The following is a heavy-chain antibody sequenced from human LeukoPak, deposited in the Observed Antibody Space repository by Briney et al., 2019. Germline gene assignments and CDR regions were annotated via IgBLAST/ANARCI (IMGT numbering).Heavy chain of an antibody. CDR3: AKDIKAGFGNDAFDI. V-gene: IGHV3-9*01. CDR2: ISWNSGSI. CDR1: GFTFDDYA. J-gene: IGHJ3*02. D-gene: IGHD3-10*01. Sequence: GGSLRLSCAASGFTFDDYAMHWVRHAPGKGLEWVSGISWNSGSIGYADSVKGRFTISRDNAKNSLYLQMNSLRAEDTALYYCAKDIKAGFGNDAFDIWGQGTMVTVSS.